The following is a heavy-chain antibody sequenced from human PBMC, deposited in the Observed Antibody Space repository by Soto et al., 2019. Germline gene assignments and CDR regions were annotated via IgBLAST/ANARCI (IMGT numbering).Heavy chain of an antibody. J-gene: IGHJ4*02. CDR2: ISGRGGNT. Sequence: VASLRLSCAASGFTFSNYAMSWVRQAPGKGLEWVSTISGRGGNTYYADSVKGRFTISRDNSRNTLYLQMDSLRVEDSAVYSCAKAGCSGGTCYLYYFDYWGQGALVTVSS. D-gene: IGHD2-15*01. CDR1: GFTFSNYA. V-gene: IGHV3-23*01. CDR3: AKAGCSGGTCYLYYFDY.